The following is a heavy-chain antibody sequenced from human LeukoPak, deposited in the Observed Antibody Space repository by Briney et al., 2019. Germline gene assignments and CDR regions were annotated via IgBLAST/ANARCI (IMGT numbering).Heavy chain of an antibody. CDR3: ARAYYDFWSGYSN. Sequence: PSETLSLTCAVYGGSFSGYYWSWIRQPPGKGLEWIGEINHSGSTNYNPSLKSRVTISVDTSKNQFSLKLSSVTAADTAVYYCARAYYDFWSGYSNWGQGTWSPSPQ. D-gene: IGHD3-3*01. CDR1: GGSFSGYY. J-gene: IGHJ4*02. V-gene: IGHV4-34*01. CDR2: INHSGST.